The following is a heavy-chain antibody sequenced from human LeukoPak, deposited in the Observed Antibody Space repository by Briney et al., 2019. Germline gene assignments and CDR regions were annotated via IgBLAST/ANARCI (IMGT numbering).Heavy chain of an antibody. J-gene: IGHJ5*02. D-gene: IGHD4-23*01. V-gene: IGHV3-23*01. CDR2: ISGSGGST. CDR3: AKDKFYGGNSGNWFDP. CDR1: GFTFSSYA. Sequence: PGGSLRLSCAASGFTFSSYAMTWVRQAPGKGLEWVSVISGSGGSTYYADSVKGRFTISRDNSKNTLYLQMNSLRAEDTAVYYCAKDKFYGGNSGNWFDPWGQGTLVTVSS.